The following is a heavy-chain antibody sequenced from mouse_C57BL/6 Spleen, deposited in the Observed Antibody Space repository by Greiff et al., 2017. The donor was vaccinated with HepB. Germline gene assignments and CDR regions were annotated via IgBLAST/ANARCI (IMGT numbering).Heavy chain of an antibody. CDR1: GYSITSGYY. J-gene: IGHJ3*01. Sequence: EVKLVESGPGLVKPSQSLSLTCSVTGYSITSGYYWNWIRQFPGNKLEWMGYISYDGSNNYNPSLKNRISITRDTSKNQFFLKLNSVTTEDTATYYCARDYGSSYVFAYWGQGTLVTVSA. D-gene: IGHD1-1*01. CDR3: ARDYGSSYVFAY. CDR2: ISYDGSN. V-gene: IGHV3-6*01.